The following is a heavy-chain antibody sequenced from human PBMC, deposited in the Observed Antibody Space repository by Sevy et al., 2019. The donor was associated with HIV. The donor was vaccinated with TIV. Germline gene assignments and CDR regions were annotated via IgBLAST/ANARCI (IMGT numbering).Heavy chain of an antibody. CDR1: GFNISSAS. J-gene: IGHJ4*02. CDR2: IKAKIDGETT. Sequence: GGSLRLSCGGSGFNISSASMNWVRQAPGRGLEWVGRIKAKIDGETTDYGAPVKGRFIISRDDSRKTVYVQLSSVKSEDTAMYFCTTRPYGSIIDYWGQGTLVTVSS. V-gene: IGHV3-15*07. D-gene: IGHD3-10*01. CDR3: TTRPYGSIIDY.